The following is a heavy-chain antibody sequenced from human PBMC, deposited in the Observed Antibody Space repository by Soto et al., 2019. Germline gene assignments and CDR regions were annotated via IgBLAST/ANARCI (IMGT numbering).Heavy chain of an antibody. CDR3: ARHLSIFGVVNSPYYFDY. Sequence: SETLSLTCTVSGGSISSYYWSWIRQPPGKGLEWIGYIYYSGSTNYNPSLKSRVTISVDTSKNQFSLKLSPVTAADTAVYYCARHLSIFGVVNSPYYFDYWGQGTLVTVSS. CDR1: GGSISSYY. D-gene: IGHD3-3*01. CDR2: IYYSGST. V-gene: IGHV4-59*08. J-gene: IGHJ4*02.